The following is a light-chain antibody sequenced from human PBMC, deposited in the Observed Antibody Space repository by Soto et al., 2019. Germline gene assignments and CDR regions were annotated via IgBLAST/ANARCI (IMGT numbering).Light chain of an antibody. J-gene: IGKJ4*01. CDR3: QQYGSPPPLS. CDR1: LSVTSNY. Sequence: EIVLTQSPGILSLSPGERATLSCRASLSVTSNYLAWYQQKPGQAPRLLIYGASSRATCIPDRFSGSGSGTDFTLTISRLEPEDFAVYHCQQYGSPPPLSFGGGTKVEIK. CDR2: GAS. V-gene: IGKV3-20*01.